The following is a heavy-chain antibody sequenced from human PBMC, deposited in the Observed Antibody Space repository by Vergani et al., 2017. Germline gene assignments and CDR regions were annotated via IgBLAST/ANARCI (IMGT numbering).Heavy chain of an antibody. D-gene: IGHD2-8*01. CDR2: IIPIFGTA. J-gene: IGHJ5*02. CDR1: GGTFSSYA. V-gene: IGHV1-69*01. Sequence: QVQLVQSGAEVKKPGSSVKVSCKASGGTFSSYAISWVRQAPGQGLEWMGGIIPIFGTANYAQKFQGRVTITADESTSTAYMELSSLRSEDTAVYYCVRAGGGYCTNGVCHYNWFDPWGQGTLVTVSS. CDR3: VRAGGGYCTNGVCHYNWFDP.